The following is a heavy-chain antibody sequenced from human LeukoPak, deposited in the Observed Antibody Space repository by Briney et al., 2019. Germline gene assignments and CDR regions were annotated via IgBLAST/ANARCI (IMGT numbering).Heavy chain of an antibody. CDR3: ARDHILGTFPLDS. CDR2: IFYTGST. J-gene: IGHJ4*02. Sequence: SETLSLTCAVSGDSITTTRYHWGWIRQPPGKGLEWMASIFYTGSTYYNSSLKSRVTISVDTSKNQFSLKLTSVTAADTAVYYCARDHILGTFPLDSWGQGTLVTVSS. CDR1: GDSITTTRYH. V-gene: IGHV4-39*01. D-gene: IGHD3-3*02.